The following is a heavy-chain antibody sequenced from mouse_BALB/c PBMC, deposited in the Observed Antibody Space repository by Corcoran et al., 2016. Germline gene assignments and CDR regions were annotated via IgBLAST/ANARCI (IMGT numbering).Heavy chain of an antibody. D-gene: IGHD4-1*01. J-gene: IGHJ3*01. Sequence: QIQLVQSGPELKKPGETVKISCKASGYTFTNYGMNWVKQAPGKGLKWMGWINTYTGEPTYADDFKGRFAFSLETSASTAYLQINNLKNEDMATYFCARWETLFAYWGQGTLVTVSA. CDR3: ARWETLFAY. CDR1: GYTFTNYG. V-gene: IGHV9-1*02. CDR2: INTYTGEP.